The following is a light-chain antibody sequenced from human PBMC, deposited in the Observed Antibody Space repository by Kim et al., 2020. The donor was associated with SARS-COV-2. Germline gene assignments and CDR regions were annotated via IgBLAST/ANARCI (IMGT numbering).Light chain of an antibody. Sequence: DIQMTQSPSSLSASVGDRVTITCRASQSISSYLNWYQQKPGKAPKLLIYAASSLQSGVPSRFSGSGSGTDFTLTISSLQPEDFATYYCQQSCSTPLTFGGGTKLEI. J-gene: IGKJ4*01. V-gene: IGKV1-39*01. CDR1: QSISSY. CDR2: AAS. CDR3: QQSCSTPLT.